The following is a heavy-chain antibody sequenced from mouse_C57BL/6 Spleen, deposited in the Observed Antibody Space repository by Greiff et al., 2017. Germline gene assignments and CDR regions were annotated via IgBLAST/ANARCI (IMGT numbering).Heavy chain of an antibody. CDR2: ISSGGSYT. CDR3: ARHGLGFDY. J-gene: IGHJ2*01. Sequence: EVQLVESGGDLVKPGGSLKLSCAASGFTFSSYGMSWVRQTPDKRLEWVATISSGGSYTYYPDSVKGRFTISRDNAKNTLYLHMSSLKSEDTAMYYCARHGLGFDYWGQGTTLTVSS. D-gene: IGHD4-1*01. CDR1: GFTFSSYG. V-gene: IGHV5-6*01.